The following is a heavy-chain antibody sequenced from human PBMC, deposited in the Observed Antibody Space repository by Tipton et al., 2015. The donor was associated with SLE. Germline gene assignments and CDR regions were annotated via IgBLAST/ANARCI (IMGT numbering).Heavy chain of an antibody. CDR3: ASASIRDPDAFDI. V-gene: IGHV4-39*07. CDR1: GGSISSSSYY. CDR2: IYYSGST. D-gene: IGHD6-6*01. J-gene: IGHJ3*02. Sequence: TLSLTCTVSGGSISSSSYYWGWIRQTPGKGLEWIGSIYYSGSTFYNPSLKSRVTISVDTSKNQFSLKVSSVTAAGTAVYYCASASIRDPDAFDIWGQGTMVTVSS.